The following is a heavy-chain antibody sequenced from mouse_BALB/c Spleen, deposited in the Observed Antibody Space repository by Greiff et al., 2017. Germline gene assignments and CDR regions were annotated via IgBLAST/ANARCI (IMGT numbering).Heavy chain of an antibody. CDR3: TRDGDVVRGWDY. Sequence: EVQLQQSGGGLVKPGGSLKLSCAASGFTFSSYTMSWVRQTPEKRLEWVATISSGGSYTYYPDSVKGRFTISRDNAKNTLYLQMSSLKSEDTAMYYCTRDGDVVRGWDYWGQGTSVTVSS. J-gene: IGHJ4*01. CDR1: GFTFSSYT. D-gene: IGHD1-1*02. CDR2: ISSGGSYT. V-gene: IGHV5-6-4*01.